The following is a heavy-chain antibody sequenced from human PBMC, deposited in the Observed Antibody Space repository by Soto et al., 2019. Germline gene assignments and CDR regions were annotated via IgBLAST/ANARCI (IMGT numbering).Heavy chain of an antibody. CDR1: GGSVNSTYYN. V-gene: IGHV4-39*01. CDR2: IYNSAST. D-gene: IGHD2-15*01. Sequence: AETLASTCTVSGGSVNSTYYNWGWIRQPPVKVLEWIGSIYNSASTYYNPSLKSRVTISVDTSRNQFSLNLNSVTAADTAIYYFGRLVIAAAQHLDVEFWGHGTLVSVSS. J-gene: IGHJ4*01. CDR3: GRLVIAAAQHLDVEF.